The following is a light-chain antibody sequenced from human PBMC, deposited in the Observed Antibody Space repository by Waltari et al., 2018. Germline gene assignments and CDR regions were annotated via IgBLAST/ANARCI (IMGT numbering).Light chain of an antibody. CDR3: QQYNTYWT. CDR2: KAS. J-gene: IGKJ1*01. CDR1: KNLGDW. V-gene: IGKV1-5*03. Sequence: DIQMTQSPSTLSASVGDRVSITCRASKNLGDWLAWYQQKPGKAPKRLIYKASTLESGVPSRFSGSGSGTEVPLTIISLQPDDLATYYCQQYNTYWTFGQGTKVEIK.